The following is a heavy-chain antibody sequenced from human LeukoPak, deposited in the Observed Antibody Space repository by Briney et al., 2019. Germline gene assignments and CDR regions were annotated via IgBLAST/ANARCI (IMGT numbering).Heavy chain of an antibody. CDR2: INHSGST. V-gene: IGHV4-34*01. CDR3: ARHGLLRTGDY. CDR1: GGSFSGYY. J-gene: IGHJ4*02. D-gene: IGHD1-14*01. Sequence: PSETLSLTCAVYGGSFSGYYWSWIRQPPGKGLEWIGEINHSGSTNYNPSLKSRVTISVDTSKNQFSLKLSSVTAADTAVYYCARHGLLRTGDYWGQGTLVTVSS.